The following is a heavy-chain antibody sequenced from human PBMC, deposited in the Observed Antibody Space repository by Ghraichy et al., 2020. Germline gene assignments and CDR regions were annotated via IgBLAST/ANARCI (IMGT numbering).Heavy chain of an antibody. Sequence: GGSLRLSCAASGFTFSSYSMNWVRQAPGKGLEWVSSISSSSSYIYYADSVKGRFTISRDNAKNSLYLQMNSLRAEDTAVYYCARDWDLVGATNPYYYYYGMAVWGQGTSVTVSS. CDR3: ARDWDLVGATNPYYYYYGMAV. V-gene: IGHV3-21*01. CDR1: GFTFSSYS. J-gene: IGHJ6*02. CDR2: ISSSSSYI. D-gene: IGHD1-26*01.